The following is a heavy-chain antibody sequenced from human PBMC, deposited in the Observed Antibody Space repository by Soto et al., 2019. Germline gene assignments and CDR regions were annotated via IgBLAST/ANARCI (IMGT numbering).Heavy chain of an antibody. CDR3: ARVPRFSTVVGPRGAYYFDS. D-gene: IGHD2-15*01. V-gene: IGHV4-61*01. J-gene: IGHJ4*02. CDR2: IYYSGST. CDR1: GGSVSSGSYY. Sequence: PSETLSLTCTVSGGSVSSGSYYWSWIRQPPGKGLEWIGYIYYSGSTNYNPSLKSRVTISVDTSKNQFSLKPSSVTAADTAVYYCARVPRFSTVVGPRGAYYFDSWGQGTLVTVSS.